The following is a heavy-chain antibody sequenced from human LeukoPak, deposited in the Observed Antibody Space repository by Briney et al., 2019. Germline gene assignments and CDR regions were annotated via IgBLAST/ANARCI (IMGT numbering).Heavy chain of an antibody. CDR3: ARDSGTTGEVKFDP. Sequence: SETLSLTCTVSGVSISSYWSWIRQPAARGLEWIGRIYGSGTTTYNPSLKSRVSMSIDTSKNQFSLKLMSVTAADTAVYYCARDSGTTGEVKFDPWGQGTLVTVSS. CDR1: GVSISSY. CDR2: IYGSGTT. J-gene: IGHJ5*02. D-gene: IGHD3-10*01. V-gene: IGHV4-4*07.